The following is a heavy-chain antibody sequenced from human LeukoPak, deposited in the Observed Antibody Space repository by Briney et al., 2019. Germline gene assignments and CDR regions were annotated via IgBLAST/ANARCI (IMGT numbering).Heavy chain of an antibody. CDR2: IYTSGST. CDR3: ARDGYSGSDAL. D-gene: IGHD5-12*01. J-gene: IGHJ4*02. Sequence: SETLSLTCAVYGGSFSGYYWSWIRQPAGKGLEWIGRIYTSGSTNYNPSLKSRVTMSVDTSKNQFSLKLSSVTAADTAVYYCARDGYSGSDALWGQGTLVTVSS. CDR1: GGSFSGYY. V-gene: IGHV4-4*07.